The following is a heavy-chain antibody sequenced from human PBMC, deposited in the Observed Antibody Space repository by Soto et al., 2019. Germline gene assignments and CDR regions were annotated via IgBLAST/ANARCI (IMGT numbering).Heavy chain of an antibody. CDR3: ARGRYGDY. Sequence: QVHLVQSGAEVKKPGASVKVSCKGSGYGFTTYGITWVRQAPGQGLEWMAWISANNSNTNYAQKLQGRVTVTRDTPTSTAYMELRTLRSDDTAVYYCARGRYGDYWGQGALVTVSS. D-gene: IGHD1-1*01. CDR2: ISANNSNT. J-gene: IGHJ4*02. V-gene: IGHV1-18*01. CDR1: GYGFTTYG.